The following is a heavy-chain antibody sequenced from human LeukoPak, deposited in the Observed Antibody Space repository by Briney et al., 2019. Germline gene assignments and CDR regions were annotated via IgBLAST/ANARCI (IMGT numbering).Heavy chain of an antibody. CDR1: GFTFSSYE. D-gene: IGHD3-10*01. CDR2: ISSSGSTI. Sequence: GGSLRLSCAAYGFTFSSYEMNWVRQAPGKGLQWVSYISSSGSTIYYADSVKGRFTISRDNAKNSLYLQMNSLRAEDTAVYYCTRDQLGTMVRGVDYWGQGTPVTVSS. J-gene: IGHJ4*02. CDR3: TRDQLGTMVRGVDY. V-gene: IGHV3-48*03.